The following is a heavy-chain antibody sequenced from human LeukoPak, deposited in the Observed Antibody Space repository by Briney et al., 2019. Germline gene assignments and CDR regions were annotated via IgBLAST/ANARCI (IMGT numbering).Heavy chain of an antibody. Sequence: SETLSLTCAVSGYSISSGYYWGWIRQPPGKGLEWIGSIYYSGSTYYNPSLKSRVTISVDTSKNQFSLKLSSVTAADTAVYYCARKLWFGDTGLLDAFDIWGQGTMVTVSS. D-gene: IGHD3-10*01. CDR2: IYYSGST. CDR3: ARKLWFGDTGLLDAFDI. CDR1: GYSISSGYY. V-gene: IGHV4-38-2*01. J-gene: IGHJ3*02.